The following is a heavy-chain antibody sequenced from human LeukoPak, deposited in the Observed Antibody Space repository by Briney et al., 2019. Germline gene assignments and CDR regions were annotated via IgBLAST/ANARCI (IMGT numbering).Heavy chain of an antibody. Sequence: SETLSLTCTVSGGSISPYYWSWIRQPAGKGLEWIGRIYISGSTNYNPSLNSRVTMSVDTSKNQFSLKLSSVTAADTAVYYCARAATITMFDYWGQGTLVTVSS. V-gene: IGHV4-4*07. CDR3: ARAATITMFDY. CDR1: GGSISPYY. CDR2: IYISGST. J-gene: IGHJ4*02. D-gene: IGHD3-3*01.